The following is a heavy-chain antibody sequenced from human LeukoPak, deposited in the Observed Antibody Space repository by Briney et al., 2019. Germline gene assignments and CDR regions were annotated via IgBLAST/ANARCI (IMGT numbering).Heavy chain of an antibody. Sequence: GGSLRLSCAASGFTFSSYGMHWVRRAPGKGLEWVAVIWYDGSNKYYADSVKGRFTISRGNSKNALYLQMNSLRAEDTAVYYCARESPYYYDSSGYLELWGQGTLVTVSS. CDR3: ARESPYYYDSSGYLEL. V-gene: IGHV3-33*01. CDR2: IWYDGSNK. CDR1: GFTFSSYG. D-gene: IGHD3-22*01. J-gene: IGHJ4*02.